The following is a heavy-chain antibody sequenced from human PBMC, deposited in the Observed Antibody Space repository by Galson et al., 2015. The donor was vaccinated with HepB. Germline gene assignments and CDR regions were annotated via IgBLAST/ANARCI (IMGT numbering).Heavy chain of an antibody. CDR1: GGSISSSSYY. CDR3: ARLVLNPFGVD. V-gene: IGHV4-39*01. J-gene: IGHJ6*02. Sequence: ETLSLTCTVSGGSISSSSYYWGWIRQPPGKGLEWIGSIYYSGSTYYNPSLKSRVTISVDTSKNQFSLKLSSVTAADTAVYYCARLVLNPFGVDWGQGTTVTVSS. D-gene: IGHD3-3*01. CDR2: IYYSGST.